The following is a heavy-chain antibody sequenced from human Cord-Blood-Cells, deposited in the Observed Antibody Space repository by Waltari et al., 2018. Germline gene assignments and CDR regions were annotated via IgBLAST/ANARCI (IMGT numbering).Heavy chain of an antibody. J-gene: IGHJ4*02. Sequence: QVQLQQWVAGLLKPSETLSLTCAVYGGSFSGYYWIWVRQPPGKGLEWRGEINHSGSTNYNQSRKSRVTITVDTSKNQFSLKLSSVTAADTAVYYWAAKVGATEYYFDYWGQGTLVTVSS. CDR2: INHSGST. V-gene: IGHV4-34*01. D-gene: IGHD1-26*01. CDR1: GGSFSGYY. CDR3: AAKVGATEYYFDY.